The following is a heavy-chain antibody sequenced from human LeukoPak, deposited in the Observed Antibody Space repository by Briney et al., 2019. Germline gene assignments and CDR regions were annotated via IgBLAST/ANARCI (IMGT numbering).Heavy chain of an antibody. CDR3: TTSGYSSGWYGEVFDY. D-gene: IGHD6-19*01. Sequence: PGGSLRLSCAASGFTFSSYGMHWVRQAPGKGLEWVAVIWYDGSNKYYADSVKGRFTISRDNSKNTLYLQMDSLRAEDTAVYYCTTSGYSSGWYGEVFDYWGQGTLVTVSS. CDR1: GFTFSSYG. CDR2: IWYDGSNK. J-gene: IGHJ4*02. V-gene: IGHV3-33*01.